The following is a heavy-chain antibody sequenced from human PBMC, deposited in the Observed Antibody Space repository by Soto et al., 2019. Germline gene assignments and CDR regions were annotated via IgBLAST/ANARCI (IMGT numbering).Heavy chain of an antibody. Sequence: GESLKISCKGSGYSFTSYWIGWVRQMPGKGLEWMGIIYPGDSDTRYSPSFQGQVTISADKSISTAYLQWSSLKASDTAMYYCATILAGNSSSSTTKYYYYYYGMDVWGQGTTVTVYS. CDR2: IYPGDSDT. CDR1: GYSFTSYW. D-gene: IGHD6-6*01. CDR3: ATILAGNSSSSTTKYYYYYYGMDV. V-gene: IGHV5-51*01. J-gene: IGHJ6*02.